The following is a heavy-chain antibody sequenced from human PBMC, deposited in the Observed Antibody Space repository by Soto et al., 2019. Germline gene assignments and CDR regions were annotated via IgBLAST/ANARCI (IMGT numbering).Heavy chain of an antibody. J-gene: IGHJ4*02. V-gene: IGHV1-18*03. Sequence: GASVKVSCKASAHTFTTYVISWVPQAPGQGLEWMGWISAYNGNTNYAQKLQGRDTMTTDTSTSTAYMELRSLRSDDMAVYYFARGLGGWRDSWGQGTLVTVSS. CDR1: AHTFTTYV. D-gene: IGHD2-15*01. CDR3: ARGLGGWRDS. CDR2: ISAYNGNT.